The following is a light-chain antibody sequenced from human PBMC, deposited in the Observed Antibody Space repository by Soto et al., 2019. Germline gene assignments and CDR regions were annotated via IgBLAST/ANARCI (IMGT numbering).Light chain of an antibody. CDR3: QQSYSTPRT. CDR2: AAS. CDR1: QSIANY. Sequence: DIQMTQSPSSLSVSVGDRVTITCRASQSIANYLNWYQQKPGKAPNLLIYAASSLQSGVPSRFGGSGSGTDFTLTISSLQPEDFATYYCQQSYSTPRTFGQGTKLEIK. J-gene: IGKJ2*01. V-gene: IGKV1-39*01.